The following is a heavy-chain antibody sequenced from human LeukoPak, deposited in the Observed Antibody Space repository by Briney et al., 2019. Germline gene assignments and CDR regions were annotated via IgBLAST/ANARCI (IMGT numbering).Heavy chain of an antibody. J-gene: IGHJ4*02. D-gene: IGHD6-13*01. CDR1: GGSISSGSYY. CDR3: AGSIAAAGWYYFDY. Sequence: SQTLSLTCTVSGGSISSGSYYWSWIRQPAGKGLEWIGRIYTSGSTNYNPSLKSRVTISVDTSKNQFSLKLSSVTAADTAVYYCAGSIAAAGWYYFDYWGQGTLVTVSS. CDR2: IYTSGST. V-gene: IGHV4-61*02.